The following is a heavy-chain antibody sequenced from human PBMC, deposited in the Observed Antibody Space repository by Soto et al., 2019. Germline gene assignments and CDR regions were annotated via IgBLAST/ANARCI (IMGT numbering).Heavy chain of an antibody. CDR3: TTNYFDY. V-gene: IGHV3-15*01. J-gene: IGHJ4*02. Sequence: EVQLVESGGGLVKPGGSLRVSCAASGFTFSNAWMSWVRQAPGKGLEWVGQIKSKTDGGTTDYAAPVKGRFTISRDDSKHTLYLQMNTLKTEDSAGYYCTTNYFDYWGQGTLVTVSS. CDR1: GFTFSNAW. CDR2: IKSKTDGGTT.